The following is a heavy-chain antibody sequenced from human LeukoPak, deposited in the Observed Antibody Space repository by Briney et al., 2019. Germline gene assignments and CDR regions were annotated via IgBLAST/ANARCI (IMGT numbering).Heavy chain of an antibody. CDR1: GFTFDDYA. V-gene: IGHV3-9*01. Sequence: GGSLRLSCAASGFTFDDYAMHWVRKAPGKGLEGVSGISWNSGSIGYADSVKGRFTISRDNAKNSLYLQMNSLRAEDTALYYCAKAGARGNVNWFDSWGQGTLVTVSS. CDR3: AKAGARGNVNWFDS. J-gene: IGHJ5*01. D-gene: IGHD1-1*01. CDR2: ISWNSGSI.